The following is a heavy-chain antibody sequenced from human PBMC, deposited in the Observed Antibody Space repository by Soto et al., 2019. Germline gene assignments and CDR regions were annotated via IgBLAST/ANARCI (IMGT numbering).Heavy chain of an antibody. CDR3: AQEDDYGHRRKAFDI. CDR2: ISYDGSNK. D-gene: IGHD4-17*01. V-gene: IGHV3-30*18. J-gene: IGHJ3*02. CDR1: GFTFSSYG. Sequence: QVQLVESGGGVVQPGRSLRLSCAASGFTFSSYGMYWVRQAPGKGLEWVAVISYDGSNKYYADSVKGRFTISRDNSKNTLYLQMNSLRAEDTAVYHCAQEDDYGHRRKAFDIWGQGTMVTVSS.